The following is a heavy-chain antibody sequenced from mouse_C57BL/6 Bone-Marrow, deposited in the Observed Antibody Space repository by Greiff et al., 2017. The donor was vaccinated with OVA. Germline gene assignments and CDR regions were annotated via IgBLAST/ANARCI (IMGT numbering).Heavy chain of an antibody. CDR2: IDPSDSYT. CDR1: GYTFTSYW. J-gene: IGHJ2*01. CDR3: ARFITTVVATTPYYFDY. V-gene: IGHV1-50*01. Sequence: QVQLQQPGAELVKPGASVKLSCKASGYTFTSYWMQWVKQRPGQGLEWIGEIDPSDSYTNYNQKFKGKATLTVDTSSSTAYMQLSSLTSEDSAVYYCARFITTVVATTPYYFDYWGQGTTLTVSS. D-gene: IGHD1-1*01.